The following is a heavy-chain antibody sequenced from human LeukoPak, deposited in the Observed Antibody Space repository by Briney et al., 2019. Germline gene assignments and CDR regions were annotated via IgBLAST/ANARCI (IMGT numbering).Heavy chain of an antibody. CDR1: GFTFFNYG. J-gene: IGHJ6*02. Sequence: GGSLRLSCEASGFTFFNYGVHWARQAPGKGLEWVSLISYDGGNQKYADSVKGRFTISRDNSKNTVYLQLNSLRAEDTAVYYCAKDRRMMSAYYGMDVWGQGTTVSLL. CDR3: AKDRRMMSAYYGMDV. D-gene: IGHD3-16*01. CDR2: ISYDGGNQ. V-gene: IGHV3-30*18.